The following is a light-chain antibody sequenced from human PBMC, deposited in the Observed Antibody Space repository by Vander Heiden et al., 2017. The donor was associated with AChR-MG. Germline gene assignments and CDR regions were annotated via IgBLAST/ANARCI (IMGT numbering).Light chain of an antibody. V-gene: IGLV2-14*03. CDR3: SSYTSSSAV. CDR1: SSDIGGYNY. J-gene: IGLJ2*01. Sequence: QSALTQPASVSGSPGQSITISCAGTSSDIGGYNYVPWYQHHPDKAPKLMIYDVNNRPSGVSDRFAGSKSGNTASLTIAGLQAEDEAEYYCSSYTSSSAVFGGGTKLTVL. CDR2: DVN.